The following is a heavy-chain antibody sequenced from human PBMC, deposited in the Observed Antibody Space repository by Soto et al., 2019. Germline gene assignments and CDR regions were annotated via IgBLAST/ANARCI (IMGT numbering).Heavy chain of an antibody. CDR1: GFTFSSYG. CDR2: ISYDGSTK. D-gene: IGHD3-10*01. Sequence: QVPLVESGGGVVQPGRSLRLSCAASGFTFSSYGMHWVRQAPGKGLEWVAVISYDGSTKYYADSVKGRFTISRDNSKNTLYLQMNSLRVEDTAVYYCAKGFGELPLDYWGQGTLVTVSS. CDR3: AKGFGELPLDY. V-gene: IGHV3-30*18. J-gene: IGHJ4*02.